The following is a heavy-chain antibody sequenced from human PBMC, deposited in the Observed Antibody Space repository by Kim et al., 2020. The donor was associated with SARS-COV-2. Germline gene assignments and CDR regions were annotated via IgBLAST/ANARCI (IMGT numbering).Heavy chain of an antibody. J-gene: IGHJ4*02. Sequence: GGSLRLSCVASGFTFSRYWMSWVRQAPGKGLEWVANIKQERSEKYYVDSVEGRFTISRDNAKNSLYLQMNSLRVEDTAVYYCSRFRVDTAMGPNFDYWGQGTLVSVSS. D-gene: IGHD5-18*01. V-gene: IGHV3-7*01. CDR3: SRFRVDTAMGPNFDY. CDR2: IKQERSEK. CDR1: GFTFSRYW.